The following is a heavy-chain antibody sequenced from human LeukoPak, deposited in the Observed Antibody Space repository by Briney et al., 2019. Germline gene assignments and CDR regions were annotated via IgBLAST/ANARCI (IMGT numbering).Heavy chain of an antibody. CDR2: ISYDGSWM. D-gene: IGHD3-10*01. CDR1: GFTFSDYA. CDR3: ARGRGSGSFLIDY. V-gene: IGHV3-30*04. Sequence: EGSLRLCSATSGFTFSDYAMHWVRQAPGKELEWVAVISYDGSWMYYADSVKGRFTVSRDNSKSTLYLQMDSPRVEDTAVNFCARGRGSGSFLIDYWGQGTLVTVSS. J-gene: IGHJ4*02.